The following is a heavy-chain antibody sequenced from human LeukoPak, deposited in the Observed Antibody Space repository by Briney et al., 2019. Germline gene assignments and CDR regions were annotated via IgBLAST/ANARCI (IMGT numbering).Heavy chain of an antibody. V-gene: IGHV3-15*01. D-gene: IGHD3-22*01. CDR3: TTLTMIIGSHSDH. CDR2: VKRSYDGLTT. CDR1: GFSFRDAW. Sequence: GGSLRLSCVASGFSFRDAWMNWVRQAPGKGLEWVGRVKRSYDGLTTDYAAPVKGRFSISRDDSQSTLYLQMNSLKTEDTGLYYCTTLTMIIGSHSDHRGQGVQVTVSS. J-gene: IGHJ4*02.